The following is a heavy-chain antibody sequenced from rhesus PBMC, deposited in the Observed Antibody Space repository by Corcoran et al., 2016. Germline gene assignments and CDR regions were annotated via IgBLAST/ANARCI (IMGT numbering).Heavy chain of an antibody. J-gene: IGHJ6*01. CDR3: ARVSPHSSGWYSNGLDS. V-gene: IGHV2S1*01. CDR1: GFSLSTSGLG. Sequence: QVTLKESGPALVKPTQTLTLTCTFSGFSLSTSGLGVGWIRQPPGKALEWLASIYWDDDKYYMTSMKSRLTMSNDTSKNRVVLTMTNMDPLDTTTCYCARVSPHSSGWYSNGLDSWGQGVVVTVSS. CDR2: IYWDDDK. D-gene: IGHD6-31*01.